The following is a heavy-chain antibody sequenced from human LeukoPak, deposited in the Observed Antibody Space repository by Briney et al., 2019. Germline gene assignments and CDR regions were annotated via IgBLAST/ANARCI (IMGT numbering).Heavy chain of an antibody. Sequence: PGGSLRLSCAASGFTFSTYAMSWVRQAPGKGLEWVSGISGSGGTTYYADSVKGRFTISRDNSKNTLYLQMNSLRAEDTAVYYCAKDHPYCSSTSCYFDYWGQGTLVTVSS. CDR2: ISGSGGTT. V-gene: IGHV3-23*01. CDR3: AKDHPYCSSTSCYFDY. J-gene: IGHJ4*02. D-gene: IGHD2-2*01. CDR1: GFTFSTYA.